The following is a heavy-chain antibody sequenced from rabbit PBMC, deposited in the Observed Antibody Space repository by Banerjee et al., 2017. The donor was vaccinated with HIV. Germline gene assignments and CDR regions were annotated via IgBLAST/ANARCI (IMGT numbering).Heavy chain of an antibody. Sequence: QEQLEESGGDLVKPEGSLTLTCTASGFSFSNKYVMCWVRQAPGKGLEWIGCINAGSSGNTYVASWAKGRFTISKTSSTTVTLQMTSLTAADTATYFCARDLAGVIGWNFGLWGPGTLVTVS. CDR3: ARDLAGVIGWNFGL. D-gene: IGHD4-1*01. CDR1: GFSFSNKYV. J-gene: IGHJ6*01. V-gene: IGHV1S45*01. CDR2: INAGSSGNT.